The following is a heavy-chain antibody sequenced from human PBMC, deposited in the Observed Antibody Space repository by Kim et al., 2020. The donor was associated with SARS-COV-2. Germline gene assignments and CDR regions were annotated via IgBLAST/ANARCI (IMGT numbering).Heavy chain of an antibody. CDR1: GFTFSSYE. D-gene: IGHD7-27*01. V-gene: IGHV3-48*03. Sequence: GGSLRLSCAASGFTFSSYEMNWVRQAPGKGLEWVSYISSSGSTIYYADSVKGRFTISRDNAKNSLYLQMNSLRAEDTAVYYCARDRAGDWGYYYGMDVWGQGTTVTVSS. CDR2: ISSSGSTI. CDR3: ARDRAGDWGYYYGMDV. J-gene: IGHJ6*02.